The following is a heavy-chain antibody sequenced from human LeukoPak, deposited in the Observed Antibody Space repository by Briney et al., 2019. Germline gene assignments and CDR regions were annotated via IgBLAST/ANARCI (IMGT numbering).Heavy chain of an antibody. CDR1: GGSISSYY. D-gene: IGHD2-2*01. CDR2: IYTSGST. J-gene: IGHJ5*02. CDR3: ARAGCSSTSCYVVRLDWFDP. V-gene: IGHV4-4*09. Sequence: PSETLSLTCTVSGGSISSYYWSWIRQPPGKGLEWIGYIYTSGSTNYNPSLKSRVTISVDTSKNQFSLKLSSVTAADTAVYYCARAGCSSTSCYVVRLDWFDPWGQGTLVTVSS.